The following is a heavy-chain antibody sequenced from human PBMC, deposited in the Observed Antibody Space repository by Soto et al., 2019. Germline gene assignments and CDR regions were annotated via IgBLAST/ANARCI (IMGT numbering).Heavy chain of an antibody. D-gene: IGHD5-12*01. Sequence: QVQLLQSGAEVKKPGDSVKVSCKASGYTFTKYYIHWVRQAPRQGHEWVGVINPGDETTTYAQSFPGRVKRTGVTATSTVYLGLSSLRIDDPAVYFCARGVARAKHSWGQGTLVTVSS. CDR1: GYTFTKYY. CDR3: ARGVARAKHS. V-gene: IGHV1-46*01. J-gene: IGHJ4*02. CDR2: INPGDETT.